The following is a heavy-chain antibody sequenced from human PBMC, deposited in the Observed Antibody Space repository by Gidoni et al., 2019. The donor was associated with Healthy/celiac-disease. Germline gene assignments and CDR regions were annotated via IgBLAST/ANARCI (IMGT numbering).Heavy chain of an antibody. Sequence: QVQLQESGPGLVKPSETLSLTCTVSGCSISSYYWSWIRQPPGKGLEWIGYIYYSGSTNYNPSLKSRVTISVDTSKNQFSLKLSSVTAADTAVYYCARGDSSGWSYFDYWGQGTLVTVSS. D-gene: IGHD6-19*01. CDR1: GCSISSYY. V-gene: IGHV4-59*01. CDR2: IYYSGST. J-gene: IGHJ4*02. CDR3: ARGDSSGWSYFDY.